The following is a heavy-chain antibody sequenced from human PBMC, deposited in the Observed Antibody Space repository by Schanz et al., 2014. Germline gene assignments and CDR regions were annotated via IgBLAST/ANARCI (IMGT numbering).Heavy chain of an antibody. CDR1: GFTFSSYT. J-gene: IGHJ4*02. Sequence: VQLVESGGGLVKPGDSLRLSCAASGFTFSSYTMKWVRQSPEKGLEWIGEISHSGRTTYNPSLKSRATISVDTSKNQFFLKLSSVAAADTAVYYCARHLAESAAAAFDSWGQGTLVAVSS. D-gene: IGHD2-2*01. CDR3: ARHLAESAAAAFDS. CDR2: ISHSGRT. V-gene: IGHV4-34*01.